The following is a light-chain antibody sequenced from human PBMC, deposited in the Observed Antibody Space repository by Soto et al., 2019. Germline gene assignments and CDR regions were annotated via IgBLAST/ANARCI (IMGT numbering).Light chain of an antibody. CDR2: EGS. CDR3: CSYAGSSTFV. Sequence: QSVLTQPASVSGSPGQSITISCTGISSDVGSYNLVSWYQQHPGKAPKLMIYEGSKRPSGVSNRFSGSKSGNTASLTISGLQAEDEADYYCCSYAGSSTFVFGGGTQLTVL. J-gene: IGLJ2*01. V-gene: IGLV2-23*03. CDR1: SSDVGSYNL.